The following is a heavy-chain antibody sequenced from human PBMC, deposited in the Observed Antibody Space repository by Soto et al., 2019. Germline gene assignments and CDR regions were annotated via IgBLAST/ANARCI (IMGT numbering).Heavy chain of an antibody. V-gene: IGHV1-69*01. CDR1: GGTFSSYA. D-gene: IGHD3-22*01. CDR2: IIPIFGTA. CDR3: ARLGYYYDSSGYYQEDVDY. Sequence: QVQLVQSGAEVKKPGSSVKVSCKASGGTFSSYAISWVRQAPGQGLKWMGGIIPIFGTANYAQKFQGRVTITADESTSTAYMELSSLRSEDKAVYYCARLGYYYDSSGYYQEDVDYWGQGTLVTVSS. J-gene: IGHJ4*02.